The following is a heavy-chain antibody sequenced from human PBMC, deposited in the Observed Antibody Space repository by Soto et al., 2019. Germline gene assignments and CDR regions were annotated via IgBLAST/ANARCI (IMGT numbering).Heavy chain of an antibody. V-gene: IGHV1-18*04. CDR1: GYTFTSYG. CDR3: SGDLAAGGGWFDP. Sequence: ASVKVSCKASGYTFTSYGISWVRQAPGQGLEWMGWISAYNGNTNYAQKLQGRVTMTTDTSTSTAYMEPRSLRSDDTAVYYCSGDLAAGGGWFDPWGQGTLVTVSS. CDR2: ISAYNGNT. J-gene: IGHJ5*02. D-gene: IGHD6-13*01.